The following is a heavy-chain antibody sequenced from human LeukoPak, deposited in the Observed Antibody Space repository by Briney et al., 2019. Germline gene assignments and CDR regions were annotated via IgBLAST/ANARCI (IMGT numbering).Heavy chain of an antibody. CDR1: GFTFSSYA. D-gene: IGHD4-17*01. V-gene: IGHV3-23*01. J-gene: IGHJ4*02. CDR3: AKGGNYGDLYRYHFDY. Sequence: GGSLRLSCAASGFTFSSYAMSWVRQAPGKGLEWVSGISGSGGSTNYADSVKGRFTISRDNSKNTLYLQMNSLRAEDTAVYYCAKGGNYGDLYRYHFDYWGQGTLVTVSS. CDR2: ISGSGGST.